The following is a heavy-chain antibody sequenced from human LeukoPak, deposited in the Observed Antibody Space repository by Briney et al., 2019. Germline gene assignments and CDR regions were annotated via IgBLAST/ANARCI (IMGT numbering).Heavy chain of an antibody. V-gene: IGHV4-34*01. CDR3: ARGHYYDSSGYYYYFDY. CDR2: INRSGST. D-gene: IGHD3-22*01. CDR1: GGSFSGYY. J-gene: IGHJ4*02. Sequence: SETLSLTCAVYGGSFSGYYWSWIRQPPGKGLEWIGEINRSGSTNYNPSLKSRVTISVDTSKNQFSLKLSSVTAADTAVYYCARGHYYDSSGYYYYFDYWGQGTLVTVSS.